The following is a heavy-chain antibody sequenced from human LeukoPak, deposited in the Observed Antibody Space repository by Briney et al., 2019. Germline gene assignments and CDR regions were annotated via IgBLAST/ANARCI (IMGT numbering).Heavy chain of an antibody. CDR2: IYPGDSDT. Sequence: GESLKISCKGSGYSCTSYWIGWVRQMPGKGLEWRWIIYPGDSDTRYSPSFQGQVTISADTSISTAYLQWSSLKASDTAMYYCARSGYSYGYSYYYYYMDVWGKGTTVTVSS. CDR3: ARSGYSYGYSYYYYYMDV. V-gene: IGHV5-51*01. CDR1: GYSCTSYW. D-gene: IGHD5-18*01. J-gene: IGHJ6*03.